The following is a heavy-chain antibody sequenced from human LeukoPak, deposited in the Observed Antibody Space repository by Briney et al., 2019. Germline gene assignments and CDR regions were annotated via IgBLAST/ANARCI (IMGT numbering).Heavy chain of an antibody. D-gene: IGHD3-22*01. CDR2: IYHSGST. J-gene: IGHJ3*02. Sequence: PSETLSLTCTVSDYSISSAFYWGWIRQPPGKGLEWIGSIYHSGSTNYNPSLKSRVTISVDTSKNQFSLRLSSVTAADTAVYYCARMYYYDSSGYYRPDAFDIWGQGTMVTVSS. CDR1: DYSISSAFY. V-gene: IGHV4-38-2*02. CDR3: ARMYYYDSSGYYRPDAFDI.